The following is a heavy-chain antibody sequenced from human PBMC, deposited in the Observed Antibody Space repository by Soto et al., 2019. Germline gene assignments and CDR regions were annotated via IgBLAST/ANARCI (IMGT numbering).Heavy chain of an antibody. V-gene: IGHV4-59*01. J-gene: IGHJ4*02. Sequence: SETLSLTCTVSGGPISSYYWSWIRQPPGKGLEWIGYIYYSGSTNYNPSLKSRVTISVDTSKNQFSLKLSSVTAADTAVYYCARGSSWYSCQTDWGQGTLVTVSS. CDR2: IYYSGST. D-gene: IGHD6-13*01. CDR1: GGPISSYY. CDR3: ARGSSWYSCQTD.